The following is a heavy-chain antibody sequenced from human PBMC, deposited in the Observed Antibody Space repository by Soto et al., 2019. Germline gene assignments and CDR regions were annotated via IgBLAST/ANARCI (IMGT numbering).Heavy chain of an antibody. CDR3: APAAQKYFFDF. V-gene: IGHV2-5*04. CDR1: GFSLSAPGAG. CDR2: IYWSGEK. J-gene: IGHJ5*01. Sequence: QITLKESGPALVEPTQTLTLTCTFSGFSLSAPGAGVAWIRQPPGKALEWLAFIYWSGEKRFSPSLKTRLAVNRDSSRNAVVLTVTDMVAVDSGPYFCAPAAQKYFFDFLGPGTQVTV. D-gene: IGHD6-25*01.